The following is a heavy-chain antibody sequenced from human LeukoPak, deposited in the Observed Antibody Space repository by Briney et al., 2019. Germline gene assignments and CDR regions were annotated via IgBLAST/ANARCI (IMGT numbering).Heavy chain of an antibody. Sequence: GGSLRLSCAASEFTFSSYAMSWVRQAPGKGLEWVSTISGSDGSTHYADSVKGQFTISRDNSKNTLYLQMNSLRAEDTAVYYCAKGGFLGATYYGYFDYWGQGTLVTVSS. V-gene: IGHV3-23*01. J-gene: IGHJ4*02. CDR1: EFTFSSYA. D-gene: IGHD3-10*01. CDR2: ISGSDGST. CDR3: AKGGFLGATYYGYFDY.